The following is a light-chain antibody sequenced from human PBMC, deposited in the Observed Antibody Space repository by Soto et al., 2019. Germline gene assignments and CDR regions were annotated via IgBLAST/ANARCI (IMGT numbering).Light chain of an antibody. Sequence: DIHMTQSPSSLSASVGDRVTITCRASQDISNSLVWYQQKPGKVPKLLIYTASTLQSGVPSRFSGSGSGTDFTLTISSLQPEDVATYYCQKFNSPPLTFGGGTKVDIK. CDR1: QDISNS. V-gene: IGKV1-27*01. J-gene: IGKJ4*01. CDR2: TAS. CDR3: QKFNSPPLT.